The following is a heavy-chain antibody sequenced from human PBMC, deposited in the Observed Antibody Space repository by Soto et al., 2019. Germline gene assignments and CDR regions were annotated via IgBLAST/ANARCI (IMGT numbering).Heavy chain of an antibody. CDR3: VRVYSSSSIYHYYYYGMDV. CDR2: ISYDGSNK. V-gene: IGHV3-30-3*01. CDR1: GFTFSSYA. J-gene: IGHJ6*02. D-gene: IGHD6-6*01. Sequence: PGGSLRLSCAASGFTFSSYAMHWVRQAPGKGLEWVAVISYDGSNKYYADAVKGRFTISRDNSKNTLYLQMNSLRAEDTAVYYCVRVYSSSSIYHYYYYGMDVWGQGTTVTVSS.